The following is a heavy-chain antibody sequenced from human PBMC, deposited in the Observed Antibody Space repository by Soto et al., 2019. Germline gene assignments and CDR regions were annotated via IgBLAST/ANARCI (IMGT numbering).Heavy chain of an antibody. V-gene: IGHV3-53*04. J-gene: IGHJ4*02. D-gene: IGHD6-13*01. CDR3: ARDGPPGIHDH. CDR1: GFTVSSNY. CDR2: IYSGGST. Sequence: EVQLVESGGGLVQPGGSLRLSCAASGFTVSSNYMSWVCQAPGKGLEWVSVIYSGGSTYYADSVKGRFTISRHNSKNTLHLQMNSLRAEETAVYYCARDGPPGIHDHCGQGTLVTVSS.